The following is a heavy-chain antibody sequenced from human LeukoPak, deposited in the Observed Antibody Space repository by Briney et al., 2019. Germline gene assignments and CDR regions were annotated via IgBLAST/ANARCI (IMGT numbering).Heavy chain of an antibody. CDR1: GGSVSNWY. CDR2: IFISGNT. J-gene: IGHJ2*01. D-gene: IGHD3-10*01. Sequence: PSETLSLTCTVSGGSVSNWYWSWIRQPAGKGLEWIGRIFISGNTNYNSSLKSRVTISVDKSKNQVSLKLTSVTAADTAVYYCATGDRDLVFWAPGTLVIVSS. CDR3: ATGDRDLVF. V-gene: IGHV4-4*07.